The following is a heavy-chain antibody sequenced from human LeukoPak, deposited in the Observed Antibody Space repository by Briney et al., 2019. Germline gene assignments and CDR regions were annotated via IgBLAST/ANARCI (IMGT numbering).Heavy chain of an antibody. D-gene: IGHD3-16*02. CDR1: GYSISSGYY. V-gene: IGHV4-38-2*02. J-gene: IGHJ4*02. CDR3: AREEEVIGYYFDY. Sequence: SETLSLTCTVSGYSISSGYYWGWIRQPPGKVLEWVGSIYHSGSTYYNPSLKSRVTISVDTSKNQFSLKLSSVTAADTAVYYCAREEEVIGYYFDYWGQGTLVTVSS. CDR2: IYHSGST.